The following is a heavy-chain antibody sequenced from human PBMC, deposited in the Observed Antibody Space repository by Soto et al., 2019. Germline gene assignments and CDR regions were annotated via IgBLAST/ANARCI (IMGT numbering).Heavy chain of an antibody. J-gene: IGHJ2*01. Sequence: EVQLVESGGGLVKPGGSPRLSCAASGFTFSSYSMNWVRQAPGKGLEWVSSISSSSSYIYYADSVKGRFTISRDNAKNSLYLQMNSLRAEDTAVYYCARDHGGDEYWYFDLWGRGTLVTVSS. CDR3: ARDHGGDEYWYFDL. CDR1: GFTFSSYS. D-gene: IGHD2-21*02. V-gene: IGHV3-21*01. CDR2: ISSSSSYI.